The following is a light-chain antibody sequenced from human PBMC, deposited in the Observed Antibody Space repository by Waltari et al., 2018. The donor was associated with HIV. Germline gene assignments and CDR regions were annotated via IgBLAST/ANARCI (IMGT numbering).Light chain of an antibody. Sequence: EIVMTQSTATRSVSPGERATLSCRDSQNIGTNLAWYQQKPGQAPRLLIYCASTRATGIPARFSGSGSGTEFTLAITSLQAEDVAVYYCQQYDTWPPKTFGQGTKVEIK. CDR2: CAS. J-gene: IGKJ1*01. V-gene: IGKV3-15*01. CDR1: QNIGTN. CDR3: QQYDTWPPKT.